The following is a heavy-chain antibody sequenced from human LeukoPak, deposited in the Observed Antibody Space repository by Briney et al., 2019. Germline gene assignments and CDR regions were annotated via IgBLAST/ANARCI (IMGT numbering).Heavy chain of an antibody. D-gene: IGHD2-2*01. CDR1: GYTFTRYG. Sequence: AASVKVSCKASGYTFTRYGISWVRQAPGQGLEWVGWISPYNGYTKYAQRLQGRVTMTTDTSTTTAYLELRSLRPDDTALYYCARDLSGVPAATQGYFDPWGQGTLVTVSS. CDR3: ARDLSGVPAATQGYFDP. V-gene: IGHV1-18*01. J-gene: IGHJ5*02. CDR2: ISPYNGYT.